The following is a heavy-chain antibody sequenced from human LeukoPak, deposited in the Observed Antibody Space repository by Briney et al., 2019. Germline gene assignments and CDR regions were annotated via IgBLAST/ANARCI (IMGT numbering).Heavy chain of an antibody. CDR1: GFTFSGSA. CDR3: TRLRVVAATPGYYYGMDV. J-gene: IGHJ6*04. CDR2: IRSKANSYAT. D-gene: IGHD2-15*01. Sequence: PGGSLRLSCAASGFTFSGSAMHWVRQASGKGLEWVGRIRSKANSYATAYAASVKGRFTISRDDSKNTAYLQMNSLKTEDTAVYYCTRLRVVAATPGYYYGMDVWGKGTTVTVSS. V-gene: IGHV3-73*01.